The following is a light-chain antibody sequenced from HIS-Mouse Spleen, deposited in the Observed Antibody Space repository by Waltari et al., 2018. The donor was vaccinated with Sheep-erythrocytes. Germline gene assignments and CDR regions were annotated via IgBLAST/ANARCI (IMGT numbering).Light chain of an antibody. CDR2: EVS. V-gene: IGLV2-8*01. Sequence: QSALTQPPSASGSPGQSVTISCTGTSSDVGGYNYVSWYQPHPGKAPKLMIYEVSKRPSGGPERFSGSKSGNTASLTVSGLQAEDEADYYCSSYAGSNNWVFGGGTKLTVL. J-gene: IGLJ3*02. CDR3: SSYAGSNNWV. CDR1: SSDVGGYNY.